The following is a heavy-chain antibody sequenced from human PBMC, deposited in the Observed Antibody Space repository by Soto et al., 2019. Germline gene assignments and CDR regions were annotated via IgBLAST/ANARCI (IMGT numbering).Heavy chain of an antibody. CDR1: GGSISSGGYY. Sequence: PSETLSLTCTVSGGSISSGGYYWSWIRQHPGKGLEWIGYIYYSGSTYYNPSLKSRVTISVDTSKNQFSLKLSSVTAADTAVYYCARAPCISTSCYDEAEKWFDPWGQGTLVTVSS. J-gene: IGHJ5*02. CDR2: IYYSGST. D-gene: IGHD2-2*01. CDR3: ARAPCISTSCYDEAEKWFDP. V-gene: IGHV4-31*03.